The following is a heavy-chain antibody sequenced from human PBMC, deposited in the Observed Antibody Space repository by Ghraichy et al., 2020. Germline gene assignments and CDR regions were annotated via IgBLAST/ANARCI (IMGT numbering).Heavy chain of an antibody. CDR3: AKEPANSWYSGSDY. J-gene: IGHJ4*02. CDR2: ISGSGGST. D-gene: IGHD6-13*01. CDR1: GFTFSSYA. Sequence: GGSLRLSCAASGFTFSSYAMSWVRQAPGKGLEWVSAISGSGGSTYYADSVKGRFTISRDNSKNTLYLQMNSLRAEDTAVYYYAKEPANSWYSGSDYWGQGTLVTVSS. V-gene: IGHV3-23*01.